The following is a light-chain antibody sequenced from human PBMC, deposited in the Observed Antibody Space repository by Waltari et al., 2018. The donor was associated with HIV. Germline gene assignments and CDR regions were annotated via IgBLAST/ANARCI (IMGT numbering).Light chain of an antibody. CDR3: CSYACGRVFVL. CDR2: DVT. V-gene: IGLV2-23*02. Sequence: QSALTQPASVSGSPGQPITFSCTGTISDIGSYNLVSWYQPYPGRAPKLIIYDVTKRPSGVSDRFSVSKSGNRASLTVAGLEVEDEADYYYCSYACGRVFVLFGGGTRLTV. CDR1: ISDIGSYNL. J-gene: IGLJ2*01.